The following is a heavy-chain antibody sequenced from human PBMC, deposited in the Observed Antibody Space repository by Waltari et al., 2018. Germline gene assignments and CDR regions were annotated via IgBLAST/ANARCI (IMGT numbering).Heavy chain of an antibody. V-gene: IGHV1-69*01. J-gene: IGHJ6*02. CDR2: IIPSFGTA. Sequence: QVQLVQSGAEVKKPGSSVKVSCKASGGTFSSYAISWVRQAPGQGLEWMGGIIPSFGTANNAQKFQGRVTITADESTSTAYMELSSRRSEDTAVYYWATTYYDFWSGNYYYYYGMDVWGQGTTVTVSS. CDR1: GGTFSSYA. D-gene: IGHD3-3*01. CDR3: ATTYYDFWSGNYYYYYGMDV.